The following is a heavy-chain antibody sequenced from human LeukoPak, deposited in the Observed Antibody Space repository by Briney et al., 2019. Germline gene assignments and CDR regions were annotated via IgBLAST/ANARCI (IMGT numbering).Heavy chain of an antibody. J-gene: IGHJ5*02. D-gene: IGHD3-16*02. CDR1: GGSSSSSRYY. V-gene: IGHV4-39*01. CDR3: ARHAIQTYYDYVWGSYRPNWFDP. Sequence: PSETLSLTCTVSGGSSSSSRYYWGWIRQPPGKGLEWIGSIYYSGSTYYNPSLKSRVTISVDTSKNQFSLKLSSVTAADTAVYYCARHAIQTYYDYVWGSYRPNWFDPWGQGTLVTVSS. CDR2: IYYSGST.